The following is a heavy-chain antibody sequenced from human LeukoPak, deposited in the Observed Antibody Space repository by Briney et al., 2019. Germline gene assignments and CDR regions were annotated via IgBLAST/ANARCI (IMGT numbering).Heavy chain of an antibody. J-gene: IGHJ4*02. V-gene: IGHV1-8*02. CDR3: ARKFLGSRGYYFDY. Sequence: GASVKVSCKASGYTFISYGISWVRQATGQGLEWMGWMNPNTGNTGYAQKFQGRVTMTRDTSISTAYMELSSLRSDDTAVYYCARKFLGSRGYYFDYWGQGTLVTVSS. CDR2: MNPNTGNT. CDR1: GYTFISYG. D-gene: IGHD3-10*01.